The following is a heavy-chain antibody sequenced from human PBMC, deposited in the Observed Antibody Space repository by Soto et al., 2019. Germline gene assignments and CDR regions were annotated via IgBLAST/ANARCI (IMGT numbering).Heavy chain of an antibody. D-gene: IGHD4-17*01. Sequence: QVQLVESGGGVVQPGMSLRLSCAASGFTFSNYGMHWVRQAPGKGLEWVAVIWYDGSNKYYADSVKGRFTISRDNSMNTRYLQMKTLRAAYTAVYYCARHKGGDPYYLDYGGQGTLVTVSS. CDR1: GFTFSNYG. V-gene: IGHV3-33*01. CDR2: IWYDGSNK. CDR3: ARHKGGDPYYLDY. J-gene: IGHJ4*02.